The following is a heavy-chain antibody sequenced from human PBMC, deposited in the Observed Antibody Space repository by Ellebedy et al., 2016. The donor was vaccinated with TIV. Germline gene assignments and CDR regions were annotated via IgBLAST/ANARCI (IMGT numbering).Heavy chain of an antibody. D-gene: IGHD5-18*01. CDR1: GGSISSYY. V-gene: IGHV4-4*07. CDR2: IYSSGST. J-gene: IGHJ4*02. CDR3: ARGRRGYSYAYLIAAAASGRLFHY. Sequence: SETLSLTXTVSGGSISSYYWSWIRQPAGKGLEWIGRIYSSGSTNYNPSLKSRLTMSVDTSNNQFSLKLRSVTAADTAVYFCARGRRGYSYAYLIAAAASGRLFHYWGQGTLVTVSS.